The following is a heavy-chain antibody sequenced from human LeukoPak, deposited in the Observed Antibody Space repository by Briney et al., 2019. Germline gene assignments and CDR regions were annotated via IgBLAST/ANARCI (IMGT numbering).Heavy chain of an antibody. D-gene: IGHD3-9*01. CDR2: ISPSGSIS. Sequence: PGGSLRLSCAASGFTFSSHGINWVRQAPGKGLEWVSGISPSGSISYYADSVKGRFTIYRDNSKNTVSLQMNSLRAEDTALYYCARDLDWGAFDAWGQGTLGTVSS. V-gene: IGHV3-23*01. J-gene: IGHJ5*02. CDR1: GFTFSSHG. CDR3: ARDLDWGAFDA.